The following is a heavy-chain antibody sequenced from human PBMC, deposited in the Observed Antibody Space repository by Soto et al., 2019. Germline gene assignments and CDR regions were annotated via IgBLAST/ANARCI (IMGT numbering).Heavy chain of an antibody. D-gene: IGHD1-1*01. CDR1: GFRFSDYP. J-gene: IGHJ6*02. V-gene: IGHV3-7*03. Sequence: GGSLRLSCVGSGFRFSDYPLNWVRQAPGQGLEWVANINGRGTSTNYVDSVRGRFSTSRDSTRNSLYLYMDSLRVEDTATYYCVRGTPTPGLDIWGRGTTVTVSS. CDR2: INGRGTST. CDR3: VRGTPTPGLDI.